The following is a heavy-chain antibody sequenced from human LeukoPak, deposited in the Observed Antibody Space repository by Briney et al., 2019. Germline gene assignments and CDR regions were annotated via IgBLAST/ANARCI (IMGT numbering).Heavy chain of an antibody. V-gene: IGHV3-74*01. CDR3: ATIFDY. J-gene: IGHJ4*02. CDR1: GFTFINYW. Sequence: GGSLRLSCAASGFTFINYWMHWVRQAPGKGLLWVSTINGDGSRTFYADSVKGRFTISRDNAKNTLYLQMNSLRDEDTAVYYCATIFDYWGQGTLVTVSS. CDR2: INGDGSRT.